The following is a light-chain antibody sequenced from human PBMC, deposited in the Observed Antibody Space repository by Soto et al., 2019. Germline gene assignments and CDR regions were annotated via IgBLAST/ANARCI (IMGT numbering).Light chain of an antibody. Sequence: QSVLTQPPSASGTPGQRVTISCSGSSSNIGSNTVNWYQQLPGTAPKLLIYSNNQRPSGVPDRFSGSKSGTSAFLAISGLQYEDEADYYCAEWDDSLNGHVVFGGGTKLTVL. CDR3: AEWDDSLNGHVV. V-gene: IGLV1-44*01. CDR1: SSNIGSNT. CDR2: SNN. J-gene: IGLJ2*01.